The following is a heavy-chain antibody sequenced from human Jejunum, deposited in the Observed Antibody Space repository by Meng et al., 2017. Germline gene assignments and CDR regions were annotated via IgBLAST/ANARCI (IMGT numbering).Heavy chain of an antibody. CDR2: IYWDDDK. D-gene: IGHD1-7*01. V-gene: IGHV2-5*02. CDR3: AHTLVSNWNYLSPFDS. CDR1: GFSLRTSEVG. J-gene: IGHJ4*02. Sequence: IHLKGFCRPLLKPTEPSTLTCTFSGFSLRTSEVGVGWIRQPPGKALEWLALIYWDDDKRYSPSLNKRLSITKDTSRNQVVLTMTNMDPVDTATYYCAHTLVSNWNYLSPFDSWGQGTLVTVSS.